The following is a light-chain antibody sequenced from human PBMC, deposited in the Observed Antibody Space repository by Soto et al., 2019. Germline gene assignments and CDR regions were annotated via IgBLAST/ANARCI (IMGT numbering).Light chain of an antibody. CDR2: GAS. Sequence: IVMTQSPATLSVSPRERVTLSCRASQSVRSNLVWYQQRPGQAPRLLIYGASSRATGVPARFSGSGSGTEFTLTISSLQSEDFAVYYCQHYNNWPPWTFGQGTKV. CDR1: QSVRSN. CDR3: QHYNNWPPWT. J-gene: IGKJ1*01. V-gene: IGKV3-15*01.